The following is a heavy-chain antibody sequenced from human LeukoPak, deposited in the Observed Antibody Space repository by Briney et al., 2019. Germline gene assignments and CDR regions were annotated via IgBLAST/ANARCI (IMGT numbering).Heavy chain of an antibody. CDR1: GDSISNYY. V-gene: IGHV4-59*01. CDR2: IYYSGST. CDR3: ARAGAWFGESPITSNWFDP. Sequence: PSETLSLTCTVSGDSISNYYWSWIRQPPGKGLDWIGYIYYSGSTNYNPSLKSRVTISVDTSKNQFSLKLSSVTAADTAVYYCARAGAWFGESPITSNWFDPWGQGTLVTVSS. D-gene: IGHD3-10*01. J-gene: IGHJ5*02.